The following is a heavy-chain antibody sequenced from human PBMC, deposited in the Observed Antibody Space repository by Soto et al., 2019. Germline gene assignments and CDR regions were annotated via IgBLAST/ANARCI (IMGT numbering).Heavy chain of an antibody. J-gene: IGHJ6*03. Sequence: VQLVASGGGLVQPGGSLKLSCAASGFTFSGSAMHWVRQASGKGLEWVGRIRSKANSYATAYAASVQGRFTISRDDSKNTAYLQMNSLKTEDTAVYYCTRLSRLDYYYYYYMDVWGKGTTVTVSS. D-gene: IGHD3-16*01. CDR1: GFTFSGSA. CDR2: IRSKANSYAT. V-gene: IGHV3-73*01. CDR3: TRLSRLDYYYYYYMDV.